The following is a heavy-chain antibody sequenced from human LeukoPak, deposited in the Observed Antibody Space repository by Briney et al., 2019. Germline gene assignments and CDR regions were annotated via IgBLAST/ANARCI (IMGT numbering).Heavy chain of an antibody. J-gene: IGHJ5*02. D-gene: IGHD6-6*01. CDR3: AKARIAARPHWFDP. CDR2: ISGSGGST. Sequence: RPSETLSLTCTVSGGSISSGGYYWSWVRQAPGKGLEWVSAISGSGGSTYYADSMKGRFTISRDNSKNTLYLQMNSLRAEDTAVYYCAKARIAARPHWFDPWGQGTLVTVSS. CDR1: GGSISSGGYY. V-gene: IGHV3-23*01.